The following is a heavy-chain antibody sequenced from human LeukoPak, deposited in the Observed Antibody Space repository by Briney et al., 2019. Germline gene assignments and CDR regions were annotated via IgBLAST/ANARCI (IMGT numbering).Heavy chain of an antibody. J-gene: IGHJ6*02. Sequence: SETLSLTCTVSGGSISNSDYYWGWIRQPPGKGLEWIGSIHYSGSTYYNLSLKSRVTISVDTSKNQFSLKLSSVTAADTAVYYCARGGVVPAPRSGGMDVWGQGTTVTVSS. V-gene: IGHV4-39*07. CDR3: ARGGVVPAPRSGGMDV. CDR1: GGSISNSDYY. CDR2: IHYSGST. D-gene: IGHD2-2*01.